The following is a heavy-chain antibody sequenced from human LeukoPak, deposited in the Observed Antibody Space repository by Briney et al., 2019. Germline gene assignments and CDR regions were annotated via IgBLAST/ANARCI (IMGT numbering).Heavy chain of an antibody. Sequence: GASVKVSCKASGYTFMDHALQWVRQAPGQRLEWMGWINAGNGNTKYSQKFQGRVTITADESTSTAYMELSSLRSEDTAVYYCARGGTIAVAGIAHRPAHYWGQGTLVTVSS. CDR2: INAGNGNT. V-gene: IGHV1-3*01. J-gene: IGHJ4*02. CDR3: ARGGTIAVAGIAHRPAHY. CDR1: GYTFMDHA. D-gene: IGHD6-19*01.